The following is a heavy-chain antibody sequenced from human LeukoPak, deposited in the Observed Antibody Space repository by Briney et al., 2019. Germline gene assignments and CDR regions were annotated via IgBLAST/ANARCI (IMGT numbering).Heavy chain of an antibody. D-gene: IGHD3-16*01. CDR2: IIPILGIA. V-gene: IGHV1-69*04. CDR3: ARVAGDGVY. J-gene: IGHJ4*02. CDR1: GGTFSSYA. Sequence: SVKVSCKASGGTFSSYAISWVRQAPGQGLEWMGRIIPILGIANYAQKFQGRVTITAEKSTSTAYMELSSLRSEDTAVYYCARVAGDGVYWGQGTLVTVSS.